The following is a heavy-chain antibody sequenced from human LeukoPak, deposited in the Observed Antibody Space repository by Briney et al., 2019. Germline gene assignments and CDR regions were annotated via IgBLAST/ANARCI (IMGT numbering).Heavy chain of an antibody. D-gene: IGHD4-17*01. V-gene: IGHV3-7*01. CDR1: GFTFSSYW. CDR3: ARQSRGATVTTIMDDAFDI. Sequence: PGGSLRLSCAASGFTFSSYWMSWVRQAPGKGLEWVANIKQDGSEKYYVDSVKGRFTISRDNAKNSLYLQMNSLRAEDTAVYYCARQSRGATVTTIMDDAFDIWGQGTMVTVSS. CDR2: IKQDGSEK. J-gene: IGHJ3*02.